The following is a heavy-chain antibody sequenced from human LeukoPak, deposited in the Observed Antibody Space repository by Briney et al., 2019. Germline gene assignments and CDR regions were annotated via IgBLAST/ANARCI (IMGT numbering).Heavy chain of an antibody. CDR3: ARDLRGSPYDAFDV. V-gene: IGHV4-34*01. D-gene: IGHD1-26*01. CDR1: GGSVNGYF. J-gene: IGHJ3*01. CDR2: INHGETT. Sequence: SESLSLASAVDGGSVNGYFWSWIRQSAGKGLGWIGEINHGETTNFNPSLKSRVIISIDKSQNQFSLNLISVTAADTAMYFCARDLRGSPYDAFDVWGQGTMVTVSS.